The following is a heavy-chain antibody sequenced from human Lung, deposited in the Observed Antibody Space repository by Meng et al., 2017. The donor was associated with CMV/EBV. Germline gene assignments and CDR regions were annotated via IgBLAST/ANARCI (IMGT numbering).Heavy chain of an antibody. D-gene: IGHD6-19*01. J-gene: IGHJ4*02. V-gene: IGHV4-4*02. CDR1: CGSISSSNW. Sequence: QVQLQESGPGLVKHSGTLSLTCAVSCGSISSSNWWSWVRQPPGKGLEWIGEIYHSGSTNYNPSLKSRVTISVDKSKNQFSLKLSSVTAADTAVYYCASFPPPGKQWLVTDYWGQGTLVTVSS. CDR3: ASFPPPGKQWLVTDY. CDR2: IYHSGST.